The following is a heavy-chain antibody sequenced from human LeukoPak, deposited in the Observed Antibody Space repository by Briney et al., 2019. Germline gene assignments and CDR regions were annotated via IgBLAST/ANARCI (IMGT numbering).Heavy chain of an antibody. CDR2: IYSGGST. Sequence: PGGSVRLSCAASGFTVSSNYMSWVRHTPGKGLEWVSLIYSGGSTYYADSAKGRFTISRDNSKNTLYLQMNSLRAEDTAVYYCASRDKGYYYGMDVWGQGTTVTVSS. J-gene: IGHJ6*02. CDR3: ASRDKGYYYGMDV. V-gene: IGHV3-66*01. D-gene: IGHD5-24*01. CDR1: GFTVSSNY.